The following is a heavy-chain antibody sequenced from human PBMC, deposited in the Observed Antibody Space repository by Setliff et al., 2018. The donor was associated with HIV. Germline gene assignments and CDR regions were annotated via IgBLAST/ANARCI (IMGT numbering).Heavy chain of an antibody. J-gene: IGHJ4*02. D-gene: IGHD1-1*01. Sequence: ASVKVSCKASGGSFSDCSISWVRQAPGQAFEWMGGIIPMVSLPNFAQSFLGRLTITANRSTTTAYMELSRLTSEDTAVYYCARGQLKPTGYFFDYWGLGTLVTVSS. CDR3: ARGQLKPTGYFFDY. V-gene: IGHV1-69*10. CDR2: IIPMVSLP. CDR1: GGSFSDCS.